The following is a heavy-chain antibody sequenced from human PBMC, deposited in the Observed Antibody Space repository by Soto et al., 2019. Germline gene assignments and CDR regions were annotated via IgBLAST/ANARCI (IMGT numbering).Heavy chain of an antibody. J-gene: IGHJ6*02. V-gene: IGHV3-23*01. CDR3: AKDFGSDDQPRGMDV. D-gene: IGHD2-2*01. Sequence: GGSLRLSCAASGFTFSSYAMSWVRQAPGKGLEWVSAISGSGGSTYYADSVKGRFTISRDNSKNTLYLQMNSLRAEDTAVYYCAKDFGSDDQPRGMDVWGQGTTVTVSS. CDR1: GFTFSSYA. CDR2: ISGSGGST.